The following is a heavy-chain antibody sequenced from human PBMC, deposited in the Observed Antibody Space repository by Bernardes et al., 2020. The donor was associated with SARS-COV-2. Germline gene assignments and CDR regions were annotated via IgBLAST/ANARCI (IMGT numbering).Heavy chain of an antibody. J-gene: IGHJ4*02. Sequence: GGSLRLSCAASGFTFSSSVMNWVRQAPGKGLEWVSYISTGGSTKYYADSVKGRFTISRDNAKNSLYLQMNSLRAEDTAVYYCASPRGYSYGPFDYWGQGTLVTVSS. CDR3: ASPRGYSYGPFDY. CDR1: GFTFSSSV. V-gene: IGHV3-48*03. CDR2: ISTGGSTK. D-gene: IGHD5-18*01.